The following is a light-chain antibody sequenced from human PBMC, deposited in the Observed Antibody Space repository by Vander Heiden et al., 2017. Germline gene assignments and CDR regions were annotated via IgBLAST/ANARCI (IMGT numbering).Light chain of an antibody. Sequence: SYVLTQPPSLSLAPGEPATITCENSNTASDSVPWYRQRTGQAPVLVVYDDTDRPSGLPERISGSFSGNTATLTIIRVEAGDEAGYYCQVWRSDGLHQRVVGGGTKLTVL. CDR2: DDT. J-gene: IGLJ3*02. CDR1: NTASDS. CDR3: QVWRSDGLHQRV. V-gene: IGLV3-21*02.